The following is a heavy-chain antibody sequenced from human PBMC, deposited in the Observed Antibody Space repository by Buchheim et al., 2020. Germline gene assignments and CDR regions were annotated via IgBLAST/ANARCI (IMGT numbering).Heavy chain of an antibody. CDR2: INPNSGGT. CDR3: ARDRIEARYYDSSGYYSYPDY. Sequence: QVQLVQSGAEVKKPGASVKVSCKASGYTFTGYYMHWMRQAPGQGLEWMGWINPNSGGTNYAQKFQGRVTMTRDTSISTAYMELSRLRSDDTAVYYCARDRIEARYYDSSGYYSYPDYWGQGTL. D-gene: IGHD3-22*01. CDR1: GYTFTGYY. V-gene: IGHV1-2*02. J-gene: IGHJ4*02.